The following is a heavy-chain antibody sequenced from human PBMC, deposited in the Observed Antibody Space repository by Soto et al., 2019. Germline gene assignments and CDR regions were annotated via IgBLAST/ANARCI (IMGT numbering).Heavy chain of an antibody. CDR1: GGSITRSYY. Sequence: SXTLSLTCTVSGGSITRSYYWGWIRQSPGKGLEWIGSIYYRGSTYYNPSLKSRITIFLDTSKNQFSLKLNSVTAADTAVYYCAKQGGKYGIRSFDPWGQGTLVTVS. CDR3: AKQGGKYGIRSFDP. D-gene: IGHD1-1*01. J-gene: IGHJ5*02. CDR2: IYYRGST. V-gene: IGHV4-39*01.